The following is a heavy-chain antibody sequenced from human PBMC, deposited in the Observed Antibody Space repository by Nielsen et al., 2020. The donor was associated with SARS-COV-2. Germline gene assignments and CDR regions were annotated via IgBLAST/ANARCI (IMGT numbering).Heavy chain of an antibody. CDR2: IWTDRIST. J-gene: IGHJ4*02. Sequence: GGSLRLSCVVSGYTISSYGMHWVRQAPGKGLEWVAVIWTDRISTSYADSVKGRFTISRDNSKNTLYLQMGGLRAEDTAVYYCARESVSGDWPSFDYWGQGTLVTVSS. CDR1: GYTISSYG. V-gene: IGHV3-33*08. D-gene: IGHD2-21*02. CDR3: ARESVSGDWPSFDY.